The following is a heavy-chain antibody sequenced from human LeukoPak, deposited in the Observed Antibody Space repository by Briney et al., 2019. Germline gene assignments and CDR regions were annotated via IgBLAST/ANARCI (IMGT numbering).Heavy chain of an antibody. CDR2: IIPIFGTA. CDR3: AREETLTGDALDY. D-gene: IGHD7-27*01. V-gene: IGHV1-69*01. J-gene: IGHJ4*02. CDR1: GGTFSSYA. Sequence: GSSVKVSCKASGGTFSSYAISWVRQAPGQGLEWMGGIIPIFGTANYAQKFQGRVTITADESTSTAYMELSSLRSEDTAVYYCAREETLTGDALDYWGQGTLVTVSS.